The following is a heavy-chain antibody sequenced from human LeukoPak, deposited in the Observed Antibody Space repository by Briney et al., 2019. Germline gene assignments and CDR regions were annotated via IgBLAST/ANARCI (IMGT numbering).Heavy chain of an antibody. CDR1: GFTFSSYA. Sequence: PGGSLRLSCSASGFTFSSYAMHWVRQAPGKGLEYVSAISSNGGSTYYADSVKGRFTISGDNSKNTLYLQMSSLRAEDTAVYYCVRGGAYDAFDIWGQGTMVTVSS. D-gene: IGHD2-15*01. CDR3: VRGGAYDAFDI. J-gene: IGHJ3*02. V-gene: IGHV3-64D*06. CDR2: ISSNGGST.